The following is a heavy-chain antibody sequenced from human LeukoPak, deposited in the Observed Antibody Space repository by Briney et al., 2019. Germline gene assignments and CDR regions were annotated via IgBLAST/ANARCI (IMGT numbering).Heavy chain of an antibody. CDR3: ARDNWGPDY. V-gene: IGHV3-30-3*01. CDR1: GFTFSSYA. D-gene: IGHD7-27*01. CDR2: ISYDGSNK. Sequence: GGSLRLSCAASGFTFSSYAMHWVRQAPGKGLEWVAVISYDGSNKYYADSVRGRFTISRDNAKNSLYLQMNSLRAEDTAVYYCARDNWGPDYWGQGILVTVSS. J-gene: IGHJ4*02.